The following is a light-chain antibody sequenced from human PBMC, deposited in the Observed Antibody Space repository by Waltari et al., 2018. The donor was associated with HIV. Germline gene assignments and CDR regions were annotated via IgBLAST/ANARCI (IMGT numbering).Light chain of an antibody. CDR3: QVWDSSRDWV. CDR2: DDS. CDR1: NTGRKS. Sequence: SNVLTQPPSVSVAPGQTARIPCGGNNTGRKSVHWYQQRPGQAPVVVVFDDSDRPSGIPERFAGSNSGNTATLTISRVEAGDEADYYCQVWDSSRDWVFGGGTKLTVL. J-gene: IGLJ3*02. V-gene: IGLV3-21*02.